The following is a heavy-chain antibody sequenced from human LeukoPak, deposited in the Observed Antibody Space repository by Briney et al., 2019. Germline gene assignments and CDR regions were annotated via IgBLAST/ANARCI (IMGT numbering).Heavy chain of an antibody. CDR1: GLTVSSNY. J-gene: IGHJ3*02. CDR3: ARGIYSYAFDI. CDR2: ISSGDST. Sequence: GGSLRVSCAASGLTVSSNYMSWVRQAPGMGLEWVSVISSGDSTNYADSVKGRFSISRDNSENTLYLQMNSLRAEDTAVYYCARGIYSYAFDIWGQGTMVTVTS. D-gene: IGHD2-21*01. V-gene: IGHV3-53*01.